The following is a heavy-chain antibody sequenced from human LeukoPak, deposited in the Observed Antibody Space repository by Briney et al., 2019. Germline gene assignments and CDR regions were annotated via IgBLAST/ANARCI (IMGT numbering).Heavy chain of an antibody. Sequence: GGSLRLSCAASGFTFISYAMSWVRQAPGKGLEWVSAISGSGDTTYSADSVRGRLTISRDNSKNTLFLQMSRLRPEDTAVYFCAKDASGSYEAQTFDDENYFDYWGQGTLVTVSS. D-gene: IGHD1-26*01. V-gene: IGHV3-23*01. J-gene: IGHJ4*02. CDR3: AKDASGSYEAQTFDDENYFDY. CDR2: ISGSGDTT. CDR1: GFTFISYA.